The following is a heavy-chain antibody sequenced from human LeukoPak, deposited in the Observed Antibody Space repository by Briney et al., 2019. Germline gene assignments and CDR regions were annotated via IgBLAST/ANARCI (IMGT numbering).Heavy chain of an antibody. Sequence: ASVKVSCKASGYTFTSYYMHWVRQAPGQGLEWMGIINPSGGSTSYAQKFQGRVTITADESTSTAYMELSSLRSEDTAVYYCASPRLSSSYFDYWGQGTLVTVSS. CDR1: GYTFTSYY. CDR2: INPSGGST. D-gene: IGHD6-6*01. V-gene: IGHV1-46*01. J-gene: IGHJ4*02. CDR3: ASPRLSSSYFDY.